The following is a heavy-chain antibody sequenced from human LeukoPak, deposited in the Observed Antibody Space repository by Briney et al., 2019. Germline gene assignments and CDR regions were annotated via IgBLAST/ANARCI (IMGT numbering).Heavy chain of an antibody. CDR2: VYYSGST. CDR3: ARGFGTYSDYYFDS. Sequence: SETLSLTCTVSGGSFSTYHWSWVRQSPGKGLEWIGFVYYSGSTKDNPSLTSRVTMSIDTSKNQFSLKLSSVTAADTAVYFCARGFGTYSDYYFDSWGQGTLVTVSS. D-gene: IGHD1-7*01. CDR1: GGSFSTYH. J-gene: IGHJ4*02. V-gene: IGHV4-59*13.